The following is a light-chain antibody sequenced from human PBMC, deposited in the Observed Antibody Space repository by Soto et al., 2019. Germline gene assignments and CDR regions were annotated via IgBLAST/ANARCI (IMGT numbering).Light chain of an antibody. CDR2: GAS. CDR3: QQYGSSPLT. CDR1: QTVGGRH. J-gene: IGKJ4*01. Sequence: EIVLTQSPGTLSLSPGEIATLSCRATQTVGGRHLAWYQQKPGQAPRLLIYGASTRATDIPDRFSGSGSGTDFTLTVSRLEPEDFAVYYCQQYGSSPLTFGGGTKVEI. V-gene: IGKV3-20*01.